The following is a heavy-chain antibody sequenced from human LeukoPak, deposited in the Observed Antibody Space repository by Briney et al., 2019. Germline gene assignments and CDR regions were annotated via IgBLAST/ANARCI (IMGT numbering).Heavy chain of an antibody. CDR1: GGSFSGYY. CDR3: ARASSWPGSYFDY. Sequence: SETLSLTCAVYGGSFSGYYWSWIRQPPGKGLEWIGEINHSGSTNYNPSLKSRVTISVDTSKNQFSLRLSSVTAADTAVYYCARASSWPGSYFDYWGQGTLVTVSS. CDR2: INHSGST. V-gene: IGHV4-34*01. J-gene: IGHJ4*02. D-gene: IGHD6-13*01.